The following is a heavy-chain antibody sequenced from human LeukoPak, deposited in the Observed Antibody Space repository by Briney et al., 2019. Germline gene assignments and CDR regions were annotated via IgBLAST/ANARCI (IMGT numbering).Heavy chain of an antibody. CDR3: ARKGRYYDSSGYYGY. Sequence: GASVKVSCKASGYTFTGYYMHWVRQAPGQGLEWMGWINPNSGGTNYAQKFQGRVTMTRNTSISTAYMELSSLRSEDTAVYYCARKGRYYDSSGYYGYWGQGTLVTVSS. CDR1: GYTFTGYY. V-gene: IGHV1-2*02. CDR2: INPNSGGT. D-gene: IGHD3-22*01. J-gene: IGHJ4*02.